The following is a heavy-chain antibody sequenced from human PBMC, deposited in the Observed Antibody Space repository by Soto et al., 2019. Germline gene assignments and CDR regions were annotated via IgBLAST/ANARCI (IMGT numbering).Heavy chain of an antibody. V-gene: IGHV3-30*18. Sequence: QVQLVESGGGVVQPGRSLRLSCAASGFTFSSYGMHWVRQAPGKGLEWVAVISYDGSNKYYADSVKGRFTISRDNSKNKLYLQMNSLRAEDTAVYYCANPSIAVAGTFDYWGQGTLVTVSS. CDR3: ANPSIAVAGTFDY. D-gene: IGHD6-19*01. CDR2: ISYDGSNK. CDR1: GFTFSSYG. J-gene: IGHJ4*02.